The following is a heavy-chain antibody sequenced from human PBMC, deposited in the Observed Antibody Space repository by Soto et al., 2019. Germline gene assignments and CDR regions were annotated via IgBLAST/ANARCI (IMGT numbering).Heavy chain of an antibody. CDR2: IYYSERT. V-gene: IGHV4-59*08. J-gene: IGHJ6*02. D-gene: IGHD5-12*01. CDR1: GGSISSYY. Sequence: QVQLQESGPGLVKPSETLSLTCTVSGGSISSYYWNWIRQPPGKGLEWIGYIYYSERTNYNPSLNSRVTISVDTSKNHFSLKLSSVTAADTAVYYCARSVPTTPRYYYYGMDVWGQGTTVTVSS. CDR3: ARSVPTTPRYYYYGMDV.